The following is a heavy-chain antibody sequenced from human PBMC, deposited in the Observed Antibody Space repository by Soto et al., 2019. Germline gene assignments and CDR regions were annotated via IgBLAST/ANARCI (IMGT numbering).Heavy chain of an antibody. CDR1: SFTFTDAW. V-gene: IGHV3-15*07. Sequence: EAQLVESGGGLVKPGGSLRLSCAASSFTFTDAWINWVRQAPGKGLEWVGRIKSKIDGVTTDYAAPVKGRFSISRDDSKHILYLHMNSLKTEDTAVYYCATDQASGDNLWVGSFDIWCQGTMVTVSS. J-gene: IGHJ3*02. CDR2: IKSKIDGVTT. D-gene: IGHD5-12*01. CDR3: ATDQASGDNLWVGSFDI.